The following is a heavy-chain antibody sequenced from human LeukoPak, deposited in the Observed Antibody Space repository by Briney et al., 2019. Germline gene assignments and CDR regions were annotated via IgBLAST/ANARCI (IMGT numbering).Heavy chain of an antibody. Sequence: SETLSLTCAVYGVSFSGYYWSWIRQPPGKGLEWIGEINHSGSTNYNPSLKSRGTISVDTSKNQFSLKLSSVTAADTAVYYCARTDCGDSEIYDAFDIWGQGTMVTVSS. J-gene: IGHJ3*02. V-gene: IGHV4-34*01. D-gene: IGHD4-17*01. CDR3: ARTDCGDSEIYDAFDI. CDR2: INHSGST. CDR1: GVSFSGYY.